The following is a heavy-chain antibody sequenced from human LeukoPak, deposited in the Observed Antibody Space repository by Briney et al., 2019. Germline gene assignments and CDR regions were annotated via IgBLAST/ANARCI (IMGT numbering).Heavy chain of an antibody. J-gene: IGHJ5*02. CDR1: GFTFSSCS. Sequence: PGVSLRLSCAASGFTFSSCSMNWVRQAPGKGLEWVSSISSSSSYIYYADSVRGRFTISRDNAKNSLYLQMNSLRAEDTAVYYCARDLPRSGYDYHWFDPWGQGTLVTVSS. CDR2: ISSSSSYI. V-gene: IGHV3-21*01. CDR3: ARDLPRSGYDYHWFDP. D-gene: IGHD5-12*01.